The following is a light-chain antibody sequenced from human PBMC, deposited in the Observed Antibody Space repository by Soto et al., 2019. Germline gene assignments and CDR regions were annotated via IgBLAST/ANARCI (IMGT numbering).Light chain of an antibody. J-gene: IGKJ1*01. V-gene: IGKV1-5*01. Sequence: DIQMTQSPSTLSASVGDRVTITCRASQSISSWLAGYQQKPGKAPKLLIYDASSLESEVPSRFSGSGSRTEFSLTISSLQPDGFGTYSCQQYNSYSRTFGQGPKVDMK. CDR2: DAS. CDR1: QSISSW. CDR3: QQYNSYSRT.